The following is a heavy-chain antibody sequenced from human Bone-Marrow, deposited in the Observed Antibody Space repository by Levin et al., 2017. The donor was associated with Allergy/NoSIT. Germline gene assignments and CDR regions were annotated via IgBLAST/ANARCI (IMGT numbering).Heavy chain of an antibody. CDR1: GGSISSGGYS. J-gene: IGHJ4*02. CDR3: ARGGGNQSKYRNKGLMFDY. CDR2: IYHSGST. V-gene: IGHV4-30-2*01. Sequence: PSETLSLTCAVSGGSISSGGYSWSWIRQPPGKGLEWIGYIYHSGSTYYNPSLKSRVTISVDRSKNQFSLKLSSVTAADTAVYYCARGGGNQSKYRNKGLMFDYWGQGTLVTVSS. D-gene: IGHD2/OR15-2a*01.